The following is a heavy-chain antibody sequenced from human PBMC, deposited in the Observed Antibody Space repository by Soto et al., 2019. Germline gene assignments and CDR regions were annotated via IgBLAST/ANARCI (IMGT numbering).Heavy chain of an antibody. D-gene: IGHD2-15*01. J-gene: IGHJ1*01. CDR2: ISSSSSYI. V-gene: IGHV3-21*01. CDR1: GFTFSSYS. Sequence: PGGSLRLSCAASGFTFSSYSMNWVRQAPGKGLEWVSSISSSSSYIYYADSVKGRFTISRDNAKNSLYLQMNSLRAEDTAVYYCARDRHCCGGSCYPRTRLASWGQGTLVTVSS. CDR3: ARDRHCCGGSCYPRTRLAS.